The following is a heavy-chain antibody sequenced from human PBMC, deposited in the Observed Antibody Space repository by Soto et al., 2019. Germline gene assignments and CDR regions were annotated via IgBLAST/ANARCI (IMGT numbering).Heavy chain of an antibody. Sequence: QVQLQESGPGLVKPSQTLSLTCTVSGGSISSGDYYWSWIRQPPGKGLEWIGYIYYSRSTYYNPSFKSRVTISVDPSKNQFSLKLSSVTAADTAVDYCARDEGSGSYYPSYFDYWGQGTLVTVSS. CDR1: GGSISSGDYY. CDR3: ARDEGSGSYYPSYFDY. V-gene: IGHV4-30-4*01. D-gene: IGHD3-10*01. J-gene: IGHJ4*02. CDR2: IYYSRST.